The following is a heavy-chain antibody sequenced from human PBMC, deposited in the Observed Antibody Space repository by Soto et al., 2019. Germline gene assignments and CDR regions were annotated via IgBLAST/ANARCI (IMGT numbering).Heavy chain of an antibody. D-gene: IGHD3-3*01. J-gene: IGHJ6*04. CDR2: ISTYNGNT. Sequence: GASVKVSCKASGYTFTSYGIRWVRQAPGQRLEWMGWISTYNGNTNYAQKLQGRVTMTTDTSTSTAYMELRSLRSDDTAVYYCARDGHRLVRFLEWLGLDDYYYGMDVWGKGTTVTVSS. V-gene: IGHV1-18*01. CDR1: GYTFTSYG. CDR3: ARDGHRLVRFLEWLGLDDYYYGMDV.